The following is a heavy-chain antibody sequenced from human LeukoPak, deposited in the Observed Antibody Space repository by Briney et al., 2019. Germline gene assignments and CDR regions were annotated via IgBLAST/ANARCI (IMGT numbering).Heavy chain of an antibody. CDR2: ISGSGGST. V-gene: IGHV3-23*01. Sequence: GGSLRLSCAASGFTFSSYAMSWVRQAPGKGLEWVSAISGSGGSTYYADSVKGRFTISRDNSKNTLQMNSLRAEDTAAYYCAKGGAWELRPFDYWGQGTLVTVSS. J-gene: IGHJ4*02. D-gene: IGHD1-26*01. CDR1: GFTFSSYA. CDR3: AKGGAWELRPFDY.